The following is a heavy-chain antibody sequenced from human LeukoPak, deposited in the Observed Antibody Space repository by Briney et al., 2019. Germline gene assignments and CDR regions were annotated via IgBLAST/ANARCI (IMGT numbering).Heavy chain of an antibody. Sequence: ASVKVSCKASGYTFTSYDINWVRQATGQGLEWMGWMNPNSGNTGYAQKFQGRVTITRNTSISTAYMELSSLRSEDTAVYYCARGLYSSSWYEGDYWGQGTLVTVSS. CDR2: MNPNSGNT. V-gene: IGHV1-8*03. J-gene: IGHJ4*02. D-gene: IGHD6-13*01. CDR1: GYTFTSYD. CDR3: ARGLYSSSWYEGDY.